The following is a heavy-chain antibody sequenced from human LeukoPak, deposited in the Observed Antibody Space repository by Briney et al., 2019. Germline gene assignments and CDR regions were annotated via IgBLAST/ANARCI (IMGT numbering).Heavy chain of an antibody. J-gene: IGHJ3*02. V-gene: IGHV4-39*01. D-gene: IGHD4-11*01. Sequence: SETLSLTCTVSGGSISSSSYYWGWIRQPPGKGLEWIGSIFYSGTTYYNPSLKRRVTISVDTSKNQFSLKLSSVTAADTAVYYCARHSRVTTGTDAFDIWVQGTMVTVSS. CDR2: IFYSGTT. CDR1: GGSISSSSYY. CDR3: ARHSRVTTGTDAFDI.